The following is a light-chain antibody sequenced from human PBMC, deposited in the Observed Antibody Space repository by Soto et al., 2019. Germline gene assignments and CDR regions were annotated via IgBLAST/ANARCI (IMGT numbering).Light chain of an antibody. J-gene: IGKJ1*01. V-gene: IGKV1-17*01. CDR2: AAS. CDR3: QQHNSYPRAWT. CDR1: QAIRNN. Sequence: DIQITQAPASLYASVGDRVTITCRATQAIRNNLGWYQQTPGKAPKRLIYAASSLQSGVPSRFSGSGSGTEFTRTSDSLQPEDFATYYCQQHNSYPRAWTFGQGTKVDI.